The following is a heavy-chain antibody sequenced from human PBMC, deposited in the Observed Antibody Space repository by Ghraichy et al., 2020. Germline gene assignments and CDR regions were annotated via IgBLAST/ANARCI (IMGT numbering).Heavy chain of an antibody. D-gene: IGHD5-18*01. CDR3: AKFDVDTAAN. Sequence: GGSLRLSCAASGFTFSSYGMHWVRQAPGKGLEWVAFIRYDGSNKYYADSVKGRFTISRDNSKNTLYLQMNSLRAEDMAVYYCAKFDVDTAANWGQGTLVTVSS. CDR1: GFTFSSYG. V-gene: IGHV3-30*02. CDR2: IRYDGSNK. J-gene: IGHJ4*02.